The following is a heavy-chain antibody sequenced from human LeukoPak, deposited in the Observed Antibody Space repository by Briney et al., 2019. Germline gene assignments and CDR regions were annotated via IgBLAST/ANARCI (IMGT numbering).Heavy chain of an antibody. CDR1: GFTFSSYG. CDR2: ISYDGSNK. V-gene: IGHV3-30*18. Sequence: GGSLRLSCAASGFTFSSYGMHWVRQAPGKGLEWVAGISYDGSNKYYADSVKGRFTISRDNSKNTLYLQMNSLRAEDTAVYYCAKDLDRCGGDCYSDAFDIWGQGTMVTVSS. D-gene: IGHD2-21*02. CDR3: AKDLDRCGGDCYSDAFDI. J-gene: IGHJ3*02.